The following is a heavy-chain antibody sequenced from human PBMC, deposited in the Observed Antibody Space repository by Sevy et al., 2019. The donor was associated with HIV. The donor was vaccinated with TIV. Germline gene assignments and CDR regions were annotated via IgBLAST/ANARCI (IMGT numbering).Heavy chain of an antibody. D-gene: IGHD5-18*01. CDR2: INPNSGDT. CDR1: GYTFTGQY. CDR3: SRDLRLRGYSYGCFDY. J-gene: IGHJ4*02. V-gene: IGHV1-2*02. Sequence: ASVKVSCKASGYTFTGQYIHWVRQAPGQGLEWMGWINPNSGDTNYAQEFQGRVTMTRDTSITMAYMELSGLKSDDTAVYYCSRDLRLRGYSYGCFDYWGQGSLVTVSS.